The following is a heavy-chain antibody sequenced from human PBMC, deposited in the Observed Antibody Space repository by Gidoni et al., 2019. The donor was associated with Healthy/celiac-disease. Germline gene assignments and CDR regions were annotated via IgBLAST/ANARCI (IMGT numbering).Heavy chain of an antibody. CDR1: GGSFSGYY. D-gene: IGHD2-15*01. CDR3: ARGLTDIVVVVAARTDLNWFDP. Sequence: QVQLQQWGAGLLKPSETLSLTCAVYGGSFSGYYWSWIRQPPGKGLEWFGEINHSGSTNYNPSLKSRVTISVDTSKNQFSLKLSSVTAADTAVYYCARGLTDIVVVVAARTDLNWFDPLGPGNPGHRLL. CDR2: INHSGST. J-gene: IGHJ5*02. V-gene: IGHV4-34*01.